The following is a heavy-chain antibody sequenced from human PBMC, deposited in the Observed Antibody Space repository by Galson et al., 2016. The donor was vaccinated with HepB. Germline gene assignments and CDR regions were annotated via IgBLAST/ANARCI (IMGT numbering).Heavy chain of an antibody. CDR3: ARTVLPASIGGPFDF. D-gene: IGHD3-10*01. J-gene: IGHJ3*01. CDR1: SYSISNGHY. Sequence: ETLSLTCTVSSYSISNGHYWGWLRQPPGEGLEWIGSVYRSGSSYYNPSLRSRLTFSLDTDKNHFSLSLASGTAADTAIYYCARTVLPASIGGPFDFWGPGTLITVSS. V-gene: IGHV4-38-2*02. CDR2: VYRSGSS.